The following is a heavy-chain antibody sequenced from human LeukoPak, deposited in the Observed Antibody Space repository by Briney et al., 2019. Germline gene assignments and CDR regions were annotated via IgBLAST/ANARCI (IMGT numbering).Heavy chain of an antibody. Sequence: GGSLRLSCAASGFTFSSYSMNWVRQAPGKGLEWASSISSSSSYVYYADSVKGRFTISRDNAKNSLYLQMNSLRAEDTAVYYCARDLMGIAYRGAFYYWGQGTLVTVSS. J-gene: IGHJ4*02. CDR1: GFTFSSYS. D-gene: IGHD6-13*01. CDR2: ISSSSSYV. V-gene: IGHV3-21*01. CDR3: ARDLMGIAYRGAFYY.